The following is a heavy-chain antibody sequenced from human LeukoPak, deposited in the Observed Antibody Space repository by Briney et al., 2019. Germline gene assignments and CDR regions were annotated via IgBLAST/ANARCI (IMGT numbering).Heavy chain of an antibody. J-gene: IGHJ4*02. CDR1: GGSISSGSYS. Sequence: SETLSLTCTVSGGSISSGSYSWSWIRQPAGKGLEWIGRIYTSGSTNYNPSLKSRVTISVNTSKNQFSLKLSSVTAADTAVYYCASKEVYGSEEGYFDYWGQGTLVTVSS. CDR3: ASKEVYGSEEGYFDY. CDR2: IYTSGST. V-gene: IGHV4-61*02. D-gene: IGHD3-10*01.